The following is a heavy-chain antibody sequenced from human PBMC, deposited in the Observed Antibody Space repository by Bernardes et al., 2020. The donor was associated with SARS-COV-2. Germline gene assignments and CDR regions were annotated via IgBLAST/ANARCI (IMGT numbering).Heavy chain of an antibody. CDR2: IYSDGYT. D-gene: IGHD3-16*02. CDR1: GFTVGSND. J-gene: IGHJ4*02. Sequence: GGSLRLSCAASGFTVGSNDMSWVRQAPGKGPEWVSVIYSDGYTDYSASAKGRFILSRDNSKNTPYHQLNSLRIPDTAVYYCASEFLSYRSGSYLFYYWGQGTPVTVSS. CDR3: ASEFLSYRSGSYLFYY. V-gene: IGHV3-66*01.